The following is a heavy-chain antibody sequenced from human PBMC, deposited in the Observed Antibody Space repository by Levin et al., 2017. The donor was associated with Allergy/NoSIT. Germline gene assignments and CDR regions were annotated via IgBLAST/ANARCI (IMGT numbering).Heavy chain of an antibody. CDR1: GFIFSSYG. J-gene: IGHJ3*02. V-gene: IGHV3-33*01. D-gene: IGHD3-10*01. Sequence: PGGSLRLSCGASGFIFSSYGMHGVRQAPGKGLEWVAVIWVDGNTKYYADSVRGRFTIYRDNSKNMLHLEMNSLRVEDTAVYYCVRERGHFDACDIWGQGTMVTVSS. CDR2: IWVDGNTK. CDR3: VRERGHFDACDI.